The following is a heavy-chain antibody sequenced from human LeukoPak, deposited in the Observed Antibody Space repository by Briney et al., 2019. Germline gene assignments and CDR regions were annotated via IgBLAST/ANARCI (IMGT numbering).Heavy chain of an antibody. CDR2: ISTSSSTI. CDR3: ARVRSGGADY. J-gene: IGHJ4*02. Sequence: GGSLRLSCAASGFTFSSYSMNWVRQAPGKWLEWVSYISTSSSTIYYADSVKGRFTISRDNAKNSLYLQMNSLRDEDTAVYYCARVRSGGADYWGQGTLVTVSS. V-gene: IGHV3-48*02. CDR1: GFTFSSYS. D-gene: IGHD3-16*01.